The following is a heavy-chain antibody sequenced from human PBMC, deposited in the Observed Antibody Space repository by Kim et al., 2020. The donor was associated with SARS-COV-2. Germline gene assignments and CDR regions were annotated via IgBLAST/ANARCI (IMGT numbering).Heavy chain of an antibody. CDR2: INSDGSST. CDR3: ASLVCSGGDCPSADFDY. D-gene: IGHD2-21*01. CDR1: GFSFSNSW. V-gene: IGHV3-74*01. J-gene: IGHJ4*02. Sequence: GGSLRLSCAASGFSFSNSWMHWVRQAPGKGLVWVSRINSDGSSTSYADSVKGRFTVSRDNAENTLYLQMNSLRAEDTAVYYCASLVCSGGDCPSADFDYWGKGTLVTVSS.